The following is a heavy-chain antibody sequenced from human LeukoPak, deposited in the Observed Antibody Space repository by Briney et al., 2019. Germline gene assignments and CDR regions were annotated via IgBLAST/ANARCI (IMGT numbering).Heavy chain of an antibody. J-gene: IGHJ5*02. D-gene: IGHD1-26*01. CDR2: IIPIFGTA. CDR1: GGTFSSYA. CDR3: ARVEVGAWGSWFDP. Sequence: ASVNVSCKASGGTFSSYAISWVRQAPGQGLEWKGGIIPIFGTANYAQKFQGRVTITTDESTSTAYMELSSLRSEDTAVYYCARVEVGAWGSWFDPWGQGTLVTVSS. V-gene: IGHV1-69*05.